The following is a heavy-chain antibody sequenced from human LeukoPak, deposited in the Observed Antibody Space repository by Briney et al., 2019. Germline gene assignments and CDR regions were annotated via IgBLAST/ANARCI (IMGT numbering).Heavy chain of an antibody. CDR3: AKKVNYDSSGYYAY. CDR2: IIGGAGGT. V-gene: IGHV3-23*01. J-gene: IGHJ4*02. D-gene: IGHD3-22*01. CDR1: GFSFSSHG. Sequence: GGSLRLSCAASGFSFSSHGMSWVRQAPGKGLEWVSGIIGGAGGTYYADSVKGRFTISRDNGKNTLYLQMNSLRAEDTAVYYCAKKVNYDSSGYYAYWGQGTLVTVSS.